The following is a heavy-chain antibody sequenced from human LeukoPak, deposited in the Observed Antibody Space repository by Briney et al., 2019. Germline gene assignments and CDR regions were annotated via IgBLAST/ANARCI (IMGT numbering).Heavy chain of an antibody. D-gene: IGHD4-17*01. V-gene: IGHV4-59*08. CDR2: IYYSGNT. CDR3: ARQEPIDYGVSQRYNWFDT. CDR1: GGSINYYY. Sequence: KPSETLSLTCTVSGGSINYYYWTWIRQPPGKGLEWIGYIYYSGNTNYNPSLKSRVTISLDTSKNQFSLKLRSVTAADTAVYYCARQEPIDYGVSQRYNWFDTWGQGTLVTVSS. J-gene: IGHJ5*02.